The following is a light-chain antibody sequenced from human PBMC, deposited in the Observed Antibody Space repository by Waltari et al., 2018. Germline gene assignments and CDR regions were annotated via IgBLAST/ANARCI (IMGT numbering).Light chain of an antibody. J-gene: IGKJ1*01. V-gene: IGKV3-20*01. CDR3: QHYVRLPVT. Sequence: EIVFTPSPGPLSLSPGGRVTLSCRASQSVSRALAWYQQKPGQAPRLLIYGASSRATGIPDRFSGSGSGTDFSLTISRLEPEDFAVYYCQHYVRLPVTFGQGTKVEIK. CDR1: QSVSRA. CDR2: GAS.